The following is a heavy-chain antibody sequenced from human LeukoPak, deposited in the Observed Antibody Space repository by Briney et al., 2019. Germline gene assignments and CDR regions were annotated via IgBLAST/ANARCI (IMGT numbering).Heavy chain of an antibody. D-gene: IGHD1-7*01. V-gene: IGHV3-23*01. J-gene: IGHJ4*02. CDR1: GFTFSSSA. Sequence: GGSLRLSCAASGFTFSSSAMSWVSQAPGKGLYWVSAISGSGTGTYYADSVKGRFTISRDNSKNTLYLQMNSLRAEDTAVYYCAKEGGTGTRFDYWGQGTLVTVSS. CDR3: AKEGGTGTRFDY. CDR2: ISGSGTGT.